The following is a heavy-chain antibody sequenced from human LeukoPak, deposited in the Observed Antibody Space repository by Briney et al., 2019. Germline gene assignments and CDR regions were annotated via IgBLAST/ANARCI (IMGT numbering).Heavy chain of an antibody. V-gene: IGHV3-7*01. CDR1: GFTFTNYY. J-gene: IGHJ4*02. Sequence: GGSLRLSCAASGFTFTNYYMSWVRQAPGKGLEWVAHIKQDGSEKYYVDSVKGRFTISRDNAKNSLYLQMNSLRAEDTAVYYCARHDNNGYYRFDYWGQGTLVTVSS. CDR3: ARHDNNGYYRFDY. CDR2: IKQDGSEK. D-gene: IGHD3-22*01.